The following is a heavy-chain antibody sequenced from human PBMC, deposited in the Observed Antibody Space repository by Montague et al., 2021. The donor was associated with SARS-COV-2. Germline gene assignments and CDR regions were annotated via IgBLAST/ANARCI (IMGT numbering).Heavy chain of an antibody. CDR1: GGSTSSYY. CDR2: IYYSGST. CDR3: ARYYYDSSGYYSTPVLDY. Sequence: SETLSLTCTVSGGSTSSYYWSWIRQPPGKGLEWIGYIYYSGSTNYNPSLKSRVTISVDTSKNQFSLKLSSVTAADTAVYYCARYYYDSSGYYSTPVLDYWGQGTLVTVSS. V-gene: IGHV4-59*01. J-gene: IGHJ4*02. D-gene: IGHD3-22*01.